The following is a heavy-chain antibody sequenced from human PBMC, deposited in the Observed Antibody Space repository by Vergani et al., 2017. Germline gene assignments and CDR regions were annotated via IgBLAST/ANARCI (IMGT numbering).Heavy chain of an antibody. J-gene: IGHJ4*02. CDR3: ARHISVVRPSSMTAFDY. V-gene: IGHV4-39*01. D-gene: IGHD2-21*01. CDR1: GASISSNSYY. CDR2: IRYSGPT. Sequence: QLQLQESGPGLVEPSETLSLTCTVSGASISSNSYYWGWVRQSPGNGLEWVGSIRYSGPTYYNLPLQSRTTISLDTSKKQISLHLTSVTAADTAVYYCARHISVVRPSSMTAFDYWGQGTLVTVSS.